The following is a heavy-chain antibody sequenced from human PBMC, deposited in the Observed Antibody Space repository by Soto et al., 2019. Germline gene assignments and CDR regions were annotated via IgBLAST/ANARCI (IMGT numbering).Heavy chain of an antibody. CDR3: ARRAETNGWNGFGADKYYFDF. D-gene: IGHD1-1*01. CDR1: GYTFTSYD. J-gene: IGHJ4*02. Sequence: QVPLVQSGAEVRKPGASVKVSCEASGYTFTSYDISWVRQATGPGLEWMGWMNPNTGNSGYAQKFQGRVTMTSDTSISTAHMELSSLRCEDTAVYYCARRAETNGWNGFGADKYYFDFWGQGTLVTVAS. CDR2: MNPNTGNS. V-gene: IGHV1-8*01.